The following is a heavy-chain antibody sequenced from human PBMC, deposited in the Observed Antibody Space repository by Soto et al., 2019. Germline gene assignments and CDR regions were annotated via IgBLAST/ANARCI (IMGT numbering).Heavy chain of an antibody. J-gene: IGHJ6*02. V-gene: IGHV1-18*01. D-gene: IGHD3-9*01. Sequence: ASVKVSCKASGYTFTSYGISWVRQAPGQGLEWMGWISAYNGNTNYAQKLQGRVTMTTDTSTSIAYMELRSLRSDDTAVYYCARAYDILTGPNYGMDVWGQGTTVTVSS. CDR1: GYTFTSYG. CDR3: ARAYDILTGPNYGMDV. CDR2: ISAYNGNT.